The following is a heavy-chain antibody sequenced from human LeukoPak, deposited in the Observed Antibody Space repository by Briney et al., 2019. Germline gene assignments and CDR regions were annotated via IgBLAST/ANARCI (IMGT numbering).Heavy chain of an antibody. Sequence: GGSLRLSCAASGFTFSSYAMSWVRQAPGKGLEWVSYISSSSSTIYYADSVKGRFTISRDNAKNSLYLQMNSLRAEDTAVYYCARVRISYYYYMDVWGKGTTVTVSS. CDR2: ISSSSSTI. D-gene: IGHD2-15*01. J-gene: IGHJ6*03. V-gene: IGHV3-48*04. CDR3: ARVRISYYYYMDV. CDR1: GFTFSSYA.